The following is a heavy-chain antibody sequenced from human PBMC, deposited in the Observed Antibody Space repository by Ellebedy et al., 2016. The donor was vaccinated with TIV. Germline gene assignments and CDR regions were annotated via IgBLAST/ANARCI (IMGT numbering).Heavy chain of an antibody. CDR1: GFSFSDYY. V-gene: IGHV3-11*01. CDR2: INNSGSTI. Sequence: GESLKISCAASGFSFSDYYMSWIRQAPGKGLEWVSYINNSGSTIYYADSVKGRFTLSRDNAKKSLYLQMNSLRAEDTAVYYCAKVTTMIVRLTYFDYWGQGTLVTVSS. J-gene: IGHJ4*02. D-gene: IGHD3-22*01. CDR3: AKVTTMIVRLTYFDY.